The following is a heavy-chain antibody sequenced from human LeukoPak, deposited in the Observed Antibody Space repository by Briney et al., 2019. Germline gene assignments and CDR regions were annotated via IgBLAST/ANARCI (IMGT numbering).Heavy chain of an antibody. CDR2: IDWDDDK. J-gene: IGHJ4*02. CDR3: ARISSGYYDSSGYDDY. V-gene: IGHV2-70*04. D-gene: IGHD3-22*01. CDR1: GFSLSTSGMR. Sequence: SGPALVKPTQTLTLTCTFSGFSLSTSGMRVSWIRQPPGKALEWLARIDWDDDKFYGTSLKTRLTISKDTSKNQVVLTMTNMDPVDTATYYCARISSGYYDSSGYDDYWGQGTLVTVSS.